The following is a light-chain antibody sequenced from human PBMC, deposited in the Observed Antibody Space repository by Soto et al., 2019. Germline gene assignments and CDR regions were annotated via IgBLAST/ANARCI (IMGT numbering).Light chain of an antibody. Sequence: EIVMTQSPATLSVSPGERATLSCRASQSISSSLAWYQQKPGQAPRLLIHGASTRATGIPARFSGSGSGTEFTLPLSSLQSEDFAVYYCQQYTMWPNTFGQGTRLEIK. CDR1: QSISSS. CDR3: QQYTMWPNT. J-gene: IGKJ5*01. CDR2: GAS. V-gene: IGKV3-15*01.